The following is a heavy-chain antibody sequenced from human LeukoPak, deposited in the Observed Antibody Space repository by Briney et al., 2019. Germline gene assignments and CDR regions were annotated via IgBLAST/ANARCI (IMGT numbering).Heavy chain of an antibody. V-gene: IGHV1-58*01. CDR1: GFTFTSSA. CDR3: AADRSGWFYFDY. D-gene: IGHD6-19*01. CDR2: IVVGSGNT. Sequence: TSVKVSCKASGFTFTSSAVQWVRQPRGQRLEWIGWIVVGSGNTNYAQKFQERVTITRDMSTSTAYMELSSLRSEDTAVYYCAADRSGWFYFDYWGQGNLVTVSA. J-gene: IGHJ4*02.